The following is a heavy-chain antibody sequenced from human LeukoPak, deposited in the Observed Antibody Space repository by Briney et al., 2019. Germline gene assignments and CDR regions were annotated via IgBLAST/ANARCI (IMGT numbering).Heavy chain of an antibody. CDR1: GFTISSYA. V-gene: IGHV3-23*01. CDR3: AKDLPSNMAVASYYFDY. J-gene: IGHJ4*02. Sequence: GGSLRLSCAASGFTISSYAMSWVRLAPGKGLEWVSGISGSGGSTHYADPVKGRFTISRDNSKNTLYLQMNSLRGEDTAEYYCAKDLPSNMAVASYYFDYWGQGTPVTVSS. CDR2: ISGSGGST. D-gene: IGHD6-19*01.